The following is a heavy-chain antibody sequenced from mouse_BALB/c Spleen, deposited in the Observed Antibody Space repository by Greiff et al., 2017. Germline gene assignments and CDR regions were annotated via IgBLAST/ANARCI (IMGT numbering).Heavy chain of an antibody. Sequence: EVLLVESGGGLVQPGGSRTLSCAASGFTFSSFGMHWVRQAPEKGLEWVAYISSGRSTIYYADTVKGRFTISRDNPKNTLFLQMTSLMSEDTAMYDCARTYYYGSSYGYAMDYWGQGTSVTVSS. D-gene: IGHD1-1*01. CDR2: ISSGRSTI. CDR1: GFTFSSFG. V-gene: IGHV5-17*02. J-gene: IGHJ4*01. CDR3: ARTYYYGSSYGYAMDY.